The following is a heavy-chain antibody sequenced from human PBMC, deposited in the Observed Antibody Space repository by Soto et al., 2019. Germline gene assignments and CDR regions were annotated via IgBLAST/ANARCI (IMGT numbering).Heavy chain of an antibody. CDR2: IYYSGST. CDR1: GGSISSYY. J-gene: IGHJ4*02. V-gene: IGHV4-59*01. Sequence: PSETLSLTCTVSGGSISSYYWSWIRQPPGKGLEWIGYIYYSGSTNYNPSLKSRVTISVDTSKNQFTLKLSSVTAADTAVYYCATSNANAWYNYWGQGTQVTVSS. D-gene: IGHD6-13*01. CDR3: ATSNANAWYNY.